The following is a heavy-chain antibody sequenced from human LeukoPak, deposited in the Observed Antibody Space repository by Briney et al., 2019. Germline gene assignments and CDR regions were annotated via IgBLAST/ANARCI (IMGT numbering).Heavy chain of an antibody. V-gene: IGHV1-46*01. D-gene: IGHD1-1*01. J-gene: IGHJ4*02. CDR2: INPSGGST. Sequence: GASVKASCKASGYTFINYYIHWVRQAPGQGLEWMGIINPSGGSTSYAQKFRGRVTMTRDTSTSTVYMELSSLRSEDTAVFYCARAQLQLSLTQHYFDYWGQGTLVTVSS. CDR1: GYTFINYY. CDR3: ARAQLQLSLTQHYFDY.